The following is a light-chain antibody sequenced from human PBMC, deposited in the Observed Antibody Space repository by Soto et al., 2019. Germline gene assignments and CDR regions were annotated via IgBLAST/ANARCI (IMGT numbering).Light chain of an antibody. J-gene: IGKJ1*01. Sequence: EIVMTQSPATLSVSPGERATLSCRASQSVSSNLAWYQQKPGQAPRLLIYGASTRATGIPARFSGSGSGTEFTLTISSLQSEDFAVYYCHQCGNSWWTFGQGTKVEIK. V-gene: IGKV3-15*01. CDR1: QSVSSN. CDR3: HQCGNSWWT. CDR2: GAS.